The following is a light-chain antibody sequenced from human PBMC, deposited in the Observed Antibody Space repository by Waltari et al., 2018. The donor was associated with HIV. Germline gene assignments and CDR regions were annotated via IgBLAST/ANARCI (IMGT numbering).Light chain of an antibody. CDR2: DVS. Sequence: QSALTHPASVSGFPGQSITISCTGSSSDVGSYNYVSWYQQHPGTAPTLFIYDVSKRPAGVANRFSGSKSGNTASLTISGLQAEDEADYYCCSYAGSNTYLFGTGTEVTVL. CDR1: SSDVGSYNY. CDR3: CSYAGSNTYL. J-gene: IGLJ1*01. V-gene: IGLV2-23*02.